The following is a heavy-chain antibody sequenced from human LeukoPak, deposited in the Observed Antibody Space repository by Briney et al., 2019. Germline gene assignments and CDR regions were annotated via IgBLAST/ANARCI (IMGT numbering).Heavy chain of an antibody. CDR1: GGSISSYY. D-gene: IGHD3-10*01. CDR2: IYYSGST. Sequence: PSETLSLTCTVSGGSISSYYWSWIRQPPGKGLEWIGYIYYSGSTNYNPSLKSRVTISVDTSKNQFSLKLSSVTAADTAVYYCARDYYGPGSYYWTNWFDPWGQGTLVTVSS. CDR3: ARDYYGPGSYYWTNWFDP. J-gene: IGHJ5*02. V-gene: IGHV4-59*01.